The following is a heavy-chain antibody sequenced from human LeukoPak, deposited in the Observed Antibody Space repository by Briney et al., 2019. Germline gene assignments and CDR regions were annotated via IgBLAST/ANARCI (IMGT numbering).Heavy chain of an antibody. CDR3: ARDVYYDSSPGAWHYYYGMDV. CDR1: GFTFSSYW. D-gene: IGHD3-22*01. J-gene: IGHJ6*02. V-gene: IGHV3-74*01. Sequence: QSGGSLRLSCAASGFTFSSYWMHWVRQAPGKGLVWVSRINSDGSSTSYADSVKGRFTISRDNAKNSLYLQMNSLRAEDTAVYYCARDVYYDSSPGAWHYYYGMDVWGQGTTVTVSS. CDR2: INSDGSST.